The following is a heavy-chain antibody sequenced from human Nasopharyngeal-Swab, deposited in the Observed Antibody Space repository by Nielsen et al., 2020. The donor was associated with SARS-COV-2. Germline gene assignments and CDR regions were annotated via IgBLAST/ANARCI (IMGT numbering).Heavy chain of an antibody. CDR3: ARDENYYDSSGYYLVRAAFDI. CDR2: IIPIFGTA. V-gene: IGHV1-69*06. Sequence: WVRQAPGQGLEWMGGIIPIFGTANYAQKFQGRVTITADKSTSTAYMELSSLRSEDTAVCYCARDENYYDSSGYYLVRAAFDIWGQGTMVTVSS. J-gene: IGHJ3*02. D-gene: IGHD3-22*01.